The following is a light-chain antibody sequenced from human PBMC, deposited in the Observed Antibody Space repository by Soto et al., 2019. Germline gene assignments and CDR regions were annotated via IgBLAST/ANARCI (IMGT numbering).Light chain of an antibody. CDR2: EVT. V-gene: IGLV2-8*01. Sequence: QSALTQPPSASGSPGQSVTISCTGTSSDVGGHNYVSWYQQHPGKAPKLMIYEVTQRPSGVPDRFSGSKSGNTASLTVSGLQAEDEADYFCCPYSGNHNGFGTGTKLTVL. J-gene: IGLJ1*01. CDR1: SSDVGGHNY. CDR3: CPYSGNHNG.